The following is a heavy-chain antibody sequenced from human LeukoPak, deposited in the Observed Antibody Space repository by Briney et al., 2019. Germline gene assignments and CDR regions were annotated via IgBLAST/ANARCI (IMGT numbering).Heavy chain of an antibody. CDR1: GGSIISSTFY. D-gene: IGHD6-13*01. V-gene: IGHV4-39*01. Sequence: SETLSLTCTVSGGSIISSTFYWGWVRQPPGKGLEWIGSIYYSGSTYYSPSLKSRVTISVDTSKNQFSLKVNSVTAADTAVYYCARVEDSSSWYDSYYFDYWGQGTLVTVSS. CDR2: IYYSGST. J-gene: IGHJ4*02. CDR3: ARVEDSSSWYDSYYFDY.